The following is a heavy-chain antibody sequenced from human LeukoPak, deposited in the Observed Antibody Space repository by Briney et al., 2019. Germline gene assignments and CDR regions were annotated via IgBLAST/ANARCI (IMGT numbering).Heavy chain of an antibody. CDR3: AKASTFGEMNRPFDY. D-gene: IGHD3-10*01. V-gene: IGHV3-23*01. Sequence: PGGSLRLSCAASGFTFSSDAMSWVRQAPGKGLEWVPTISGGGGTTYYSDSVKGRFTISRDNSKNTLFLQMNSLRAEDTAIYYCAKASTFGEMNRPFDYWGQGTLVTVSP. CDR2: ISGGGGTT. J-gene: IGHJ4*02. CDR1: GFTFSSDA.